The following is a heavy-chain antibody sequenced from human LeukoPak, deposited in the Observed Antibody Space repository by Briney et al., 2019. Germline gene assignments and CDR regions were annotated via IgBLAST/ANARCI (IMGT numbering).Heavy chain of an antibody. CDR3: AGAGDYYSTGDY. D-gene: IGHD2-21*01. V-gene: IGHV3-72*01. Sequence: PGGSLRLSCAASGFTVSSNYMSWVRQAPGKGLEWVGRTRNKANNYNTEYAASVKGRFTISRDDSKNSLYLQMNTLKTEDTAVYYCAGAGDYYSTGDYWGQGALVTVSS. J-gene: IGHJ4*02. CDR1: GFTVSSNY. CDR2: TRNKANNYNT.